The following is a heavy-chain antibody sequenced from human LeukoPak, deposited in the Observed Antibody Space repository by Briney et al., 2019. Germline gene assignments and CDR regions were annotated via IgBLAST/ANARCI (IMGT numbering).Heavy chain of an antibody. Sequence: PGGSLRLSCAASGFTFSSYAMTWVRQAPGKGLEWVSAISGSGDSTYYADFVKGRFTISRDNSKNTLYLQMNSLRAEDTAVYYCAKTHDNSDHYYFQHWGQGTLVTVSS. V-gene: IGHV3-23*01. CDR2: ISGSGDST. J-gene: IGHJ1*01. CDR1: GFTFSSYA. D-gene: IGHD4-17*01. CDR3: AKTHDNSDHYYFQH.